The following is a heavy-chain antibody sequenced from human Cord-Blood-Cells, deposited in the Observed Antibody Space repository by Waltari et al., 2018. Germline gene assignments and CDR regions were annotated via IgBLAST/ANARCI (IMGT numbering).Heavy chain of an antibody. D-gene: IGHD3-3*01. Sequence: QVQLVQSGAAVKKPGASVKDSCKAAGYTFTSYARHWVRQAPGQRLEWMGWINAGNGNTKYSQKFQGRVTITRDTSASTAYMELSSLRSEDTAVYYCARGVVMGAFDIWGQGTMVTVSS. CDR2: INAGNGNT. V-gene: IGHV1-3*01. J-gene: IGHJ3*02. CDR3: ARGVVMGAFDI. CDR1: GYTFTSYA.